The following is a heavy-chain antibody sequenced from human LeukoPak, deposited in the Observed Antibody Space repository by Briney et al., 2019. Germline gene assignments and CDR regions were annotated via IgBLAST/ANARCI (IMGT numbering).Heavy chain of an antibody. D-gene: IGHD5-12*01. Sequence: PGGSLRLSCAASGFTFSSQSMNWVRQAPGKGLEWVSSISSSGSHIYYAVSVKGRFTISRDNAKNSLYLQMNSLRAEDTAVYYCASQDIVAATGAELDYWGQGTLVTVSS. V-gene: IGHV3-21*01. CDR2: ISSSGSHI. CDR1: GFTFSSQS. CDR3: ASQDIVAATGAELDY. J-gene: IGHJ4*02.